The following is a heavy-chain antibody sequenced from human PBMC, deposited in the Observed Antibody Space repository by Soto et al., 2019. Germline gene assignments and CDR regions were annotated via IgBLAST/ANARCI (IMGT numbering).Heavy chain of an antibody. V-gene: IGHV4-4*02. CDR2: IYHSGST. Sequence: SETLSLTCAVSGGSISSSNWWSWVRQPPGKGLEWIGEIYHSGSTNYNPSLKSRVTISVDKSKNQFSLKLSSVTAADTAVYYCAREGAAPYYYYGMDVWGQGTTVTVSS. J-gene: IGHJ6*02. CDR3: AREGAAPYYYYGMDV. D-gene: IGHD6-6*01. CDR1: GGSISSSNW.